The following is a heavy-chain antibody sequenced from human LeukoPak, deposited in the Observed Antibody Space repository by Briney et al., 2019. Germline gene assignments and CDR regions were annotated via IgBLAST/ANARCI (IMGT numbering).Heavy chain of an antibody. CDR2: IYYSGST. J-gene: IGHJ5*02. CDR3: ARGVAHYDYVWGSYRYDVNWFDP. CDR1: GGSISSYY. Sequence: SETLSLTCTVSGGSISSYYWSWIWQPPGKGLEWIGYIYYSGSTNYNPSLKSRVTISVDTSKNQFSLKLSSVTAADTAVYYCARGVAHYDYVWGSYRYDVNWFDPWGQGTLVTVSS. D-gene: IGHD3-16*02. V-gene: IGHV4-59*12.